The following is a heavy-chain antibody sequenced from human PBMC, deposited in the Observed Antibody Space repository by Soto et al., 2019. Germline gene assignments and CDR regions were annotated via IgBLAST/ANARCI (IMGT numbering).Heavy chain of an antibody. Sequence: PSETLSLTCTVSGGSISSGGYYWSWIRQPPGKGLEWIGYIYHSGSTYYNPSLKSRVTISVDRSKNQFSLKLSSVTAADTAVYYCARGQVVAAQHWGQGTLVTVS. CDR2: IYHSGST. CDR3: ARGQVVAAQH. J-gene: IGHJ4*02. D-gene: IGHD2-15*01. CDR1: GGSISSGGYY. V-gene: IGHV4-30-2*01.